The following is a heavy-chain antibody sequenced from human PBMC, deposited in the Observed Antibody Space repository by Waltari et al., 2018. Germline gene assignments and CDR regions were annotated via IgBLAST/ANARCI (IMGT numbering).Heavy chain of an antibody. CDR2: IDTDGSRT. Sequence: EVQLVASGGGLVQPGGSLRLSCVGFGFAFSSYWLYWVRQAPGKGLGWVSNIDTDGSRTTYADSVKGRFTIFRDNTKNTLYLQMDSLRAEDTAVYYCAIDTSGYYGNWGQGTLVTVSS. V-gene: IGHV3-74*03. J-gene: IGHJ4*02. CDR3: AIDTSGYYGN. D-gene: IGHD3-22*01. CDR1: GFAFSSYW.